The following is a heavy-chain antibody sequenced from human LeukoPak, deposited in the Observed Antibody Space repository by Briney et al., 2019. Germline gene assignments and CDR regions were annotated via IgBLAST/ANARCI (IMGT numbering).Heavy chain of an antibody. CDR2: ISSRSSYM. D-gene: IGHD3-10*01. J-gene: IGHJ6*03. CDR1: GFTFSSYS. V-gene: IGHV3-21*01. CDR3: ARGSGSSPYYYYYMDV. Sequence: PGGSLRLSCAASGFTFSSYSMNWVRQAPGKGLEWVSSISSRSSYMYYADSVKGRFTISRDNAKNSLFLQMNSLRAEDTAVYYCARGSGSSPYYYYYMDVWGKGTTVTVSS.